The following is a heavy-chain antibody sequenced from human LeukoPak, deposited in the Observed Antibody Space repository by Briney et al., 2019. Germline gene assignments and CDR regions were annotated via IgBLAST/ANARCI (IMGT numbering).Heavy chain of an antibody. CDR2: ISYDGSNK. J-gene: IGHJ3*02. D-gene: IGHD1-1*01. Sequence: GGSLRLSCAASGFTFSSYGMHWVRQAPGKGLEWVAVISYDGSNKYYADSVKGRFTISRDNSKNTLYLRMNSLRAEDTAVYYCAKELAAFDIWGQGTMVTVSS. CDR3: AKELAAFDI. V-gene: IGHV3-30*18. CDR1: GFTFSSYG.